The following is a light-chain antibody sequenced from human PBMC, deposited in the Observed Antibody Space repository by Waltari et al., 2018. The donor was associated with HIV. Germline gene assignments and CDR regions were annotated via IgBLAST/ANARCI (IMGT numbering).Light chain of an antibody. CDR3: SSYGDSLRVL. V-gene: IGLV2-8*01. J-gene: IGLJ2*01. CDR1: SSDFGAYDY. CDR2: EVP. Sequence: QSALTQPPSASGSLGQSVTLSCTGSSSDFGAYDYVSWFQKHPHSAPTHLLSEVPRRPSTVSARFVGSRSGYTAFVTFAGLQPCDEATSVCSSYGDSLRVLFGGGTSVTDL.